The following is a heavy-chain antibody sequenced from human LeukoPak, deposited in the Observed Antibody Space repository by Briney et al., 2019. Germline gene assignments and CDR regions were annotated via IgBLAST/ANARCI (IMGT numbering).Heavy chain of an antibody. CDR1: VFTHSRYS. CDR2: INSSSSNK. D-gene: IGHD2-15*01. Sequence: PGGSVSLSCAASVFTHSRYSMHWVRQAPGRGLEGVSYINSSSSNKYYADTVKDRFTIHRDNDKHSLYLQVNSQTDGDTAVYYCARDLLPSDWGQGTLVTVSS. J-gene: IGHJ4*02. V-gene: IGHV3-48*02. CDR3: ARDLLPSD.